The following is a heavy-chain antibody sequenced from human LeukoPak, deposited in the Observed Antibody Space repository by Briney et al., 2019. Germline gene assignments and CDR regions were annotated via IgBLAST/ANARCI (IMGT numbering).Heavy chain of an antibody. D-gene: IGHD6-19*01. CDR1: GFTFSDSA. CDR2: IRSKANGYET. CDR3: THQWLDR. Sequence: PGGSLKLSCAASGFTFSDSAMHWVRQASGKGLEWVGRIRSKANGYETGYAASVKGRFTISRDDSRNTAFLLMVSLKTEDTAVYFCTHQWLDRWGHGTLVTVYS. J-gene: IGHJ4*01. V-gene: IGHV3-73*01.